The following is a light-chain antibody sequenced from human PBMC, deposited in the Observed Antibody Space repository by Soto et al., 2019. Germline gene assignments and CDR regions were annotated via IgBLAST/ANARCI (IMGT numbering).Light chain of an antibody. CDR1: QSISTF. Sequence: EVVLTQSPATLSLSPGERATLSCRASQSISTFLAWYQQKPGQVPRLLIYDASNRATGIPARFSGSGSGTDFTLTISSLEPEDFAVYYCQQCHTSSYTFGQGTKLEF. CDR2: DAS. J-gene: IGKJ2*01. V-gene: IGKV3-11*01. CDR3: QQCHTSSYT.